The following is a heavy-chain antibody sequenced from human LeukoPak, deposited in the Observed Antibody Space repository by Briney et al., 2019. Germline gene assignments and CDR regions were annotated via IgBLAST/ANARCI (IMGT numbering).Heavy chain of an antibody. V-gene: IGHV3-7*01. D-gene: IGHD3-10*01. CDR3: ARDYYGSGSYYDR. CDR2: IKQDGSEK. Sequence: GGSLRLSCAASGFSFSAFWMTWLRQAPGKGLGWVANIKQDGSEKNYVESVKGRFSISRDNAKKSLYLQMNSLRAEDTAVYYCARDYYGSGSYYDRWGQGTLVTV. CDR1: GFSFSAFW. J-gene: IGHJ5*02.